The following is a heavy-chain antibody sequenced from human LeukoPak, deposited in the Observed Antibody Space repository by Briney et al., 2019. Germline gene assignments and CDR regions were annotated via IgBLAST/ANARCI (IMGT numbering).Heavy chain of an antibody. CDR2: ISRGGDSP. D-gene: IGHD3-10*01. CDR3: AKEVYGTGPYYLDY. J-gene: IGHJ4*02. Sequence: GGSLRLSCAASGFTFSSYAMSWVRQAPGKGLQWVSAISRGGDSPYYADSVKGRFTISRDNSRNTLYLQMNSLRAEDTAIYYCAKEVYGTGPYYLDYWGQGTLVTVSS. CDR1: GFTFSSYA. V-gene: IGHV3-23*01.